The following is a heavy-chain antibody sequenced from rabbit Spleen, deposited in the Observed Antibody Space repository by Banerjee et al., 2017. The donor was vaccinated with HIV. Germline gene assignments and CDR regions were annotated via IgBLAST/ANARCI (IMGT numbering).Heavy chain of an antibody. CDR3: ARDSGSSFSSYGMDL. CDR1: GFSFSSSYY. CDR2: GYVGGSGST. V-gene: IGHV1S45*01. Sequence: QQQLEESGGGLVKPGGTLTLTCTASGFSFSSSYYMCWVRQAPGKGLEWIACGYVGGSGSTYYASWAKGRFTISETSSTTVTLQMTSLTAADTATYFCARDSGSSFSSYGMDLWGPGTLVTVS. J-gene: IGHJ6*01. D-gene: IGHD8-1*01.